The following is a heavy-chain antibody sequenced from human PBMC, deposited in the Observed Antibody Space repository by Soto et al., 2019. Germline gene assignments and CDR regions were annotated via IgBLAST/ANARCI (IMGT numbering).Heavy chain of an antibody. CDR3: AKVEWVYSDYKYFDP. CDR1: GGTSVVLG. V-gene: IGHV3-23*01. Sequence: VVLLRVWNGVSGGTSVVLGMSRVRQKQGKGLEWVSAISGGGGNTYYADSVKGRFTISRENSKNTLYLQMNSLRAEDTAVYYCAKVEWVYSDYKYFDPWGQGTLVTVSS. D-gene: IGHD4-17*01. J-gene: IGHJ5*02. CDR2: ISGGGGNT.